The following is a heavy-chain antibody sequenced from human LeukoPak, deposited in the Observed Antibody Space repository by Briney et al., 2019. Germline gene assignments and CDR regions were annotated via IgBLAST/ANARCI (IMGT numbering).Heavy chain of an antibody. CDR1: GGSFSGYY. J-gene: IGHJ5*02. CDR3: ARRPPAGKKDNWFDP. D-gene: IGHD1-1*01. V-gene: IGHV4-34*01. Sequence: SETLSLTCAVYGGSFSGYYWSWTRQPPGKGLEWIGEINHSGSTNYNPSLKSRVTISVDTSKNQFSLKLSSVTAADTAVYYCARRPPAGKKDNWFDPWGQGTLVTVSS. CDR2: INHSGST.